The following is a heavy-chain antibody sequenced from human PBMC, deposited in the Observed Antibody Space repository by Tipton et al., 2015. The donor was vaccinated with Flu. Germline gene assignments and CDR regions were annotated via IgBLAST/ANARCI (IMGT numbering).Heavy chain of an antibody. Sequence: QLVQSGAEVKKPGASVRISCTASGYTFTNYNMHWVRQAPGQGPEWMGIIYPSGGGTTYAQRFQGRVTLTRDKSTSTVYMELSSLTSEDTAFYYCARDRGFGTYTFDYWGQGTLVTVAS. CDR3: ARDRGFGTYTFDY. CDR2: IYPSGGGT. D-gene: IGHD3-10*01. V-gene: IGHV1-46*01. CDR1: GYTFTNYN. J-gene: IGHJ4*02.